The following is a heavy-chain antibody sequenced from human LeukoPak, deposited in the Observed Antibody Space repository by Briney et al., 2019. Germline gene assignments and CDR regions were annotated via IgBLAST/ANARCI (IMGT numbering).Heavy chain of an antibody. CDR3: ATQYCSSTSCYPYWVDY. D-gene: IGHD2-2*01. V-gene: IGHV1-18*01. Sequence: ASVKVSCKASGYTFSSYGISWVRQAPGQGLDWMGWISAYNGNTNYAQKLQGRVTMTTDTSTSTAYMELRSLRSDHTAVYYCATQYCSSTSCYPYWVDYWGQGTLVTVSS. CDR1: GYTFSSYG. CDR2: ISAYNGNT. J-gene: IGHJ4*02.